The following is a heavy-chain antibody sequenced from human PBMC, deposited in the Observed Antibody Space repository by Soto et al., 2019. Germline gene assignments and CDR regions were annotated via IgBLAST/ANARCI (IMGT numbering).Heavy chain of an antibody. CDR3: ARGLNGYLHYFDY. Sequence: VSVKVSCKASGYTFTSYAMHWVRKAPGQRLEWMGWINAGNGNTKYSQKFQGRVTITRDTSASTAYMELSSLRSEDTAVYYCARGLNGYLHYFDYWGQGTPVTVSS. CDR1: GYTFTSYA. D-gene: IGHD5-18*01. CDR2: INAGNGNT. V-gene: IGHV1-3*01. J-gene: IGHJ4*02.